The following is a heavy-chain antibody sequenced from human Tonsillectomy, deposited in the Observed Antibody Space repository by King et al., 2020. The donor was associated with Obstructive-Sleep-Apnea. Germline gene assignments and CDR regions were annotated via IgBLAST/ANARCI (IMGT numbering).Heavy chain of an antibody. CDR1: GGSFSGYY. Sequence: VQLQQWGAGLLKPSETLSLTCAVYGGSFSGYYWSWIRQPPGKGLEWIGEINHSESSNYNPSLKSRVTISVDTSKNQFSLKLSSVTAADTAVYYCASLSDSRGWFDPWGQGTLVTVSS. CDR3: ASLSDSRGWFDP. V-gene: IGHV4-34*01. J-gene: IGHJ5*02. D-gene: IGHD2-2*01. CDR2: INHSESS.